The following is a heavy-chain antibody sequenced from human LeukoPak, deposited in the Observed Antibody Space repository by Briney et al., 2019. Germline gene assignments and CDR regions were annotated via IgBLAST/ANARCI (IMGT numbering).Heavy chain of an antibody. CDR1: GFTFSYYA. CDR2: ISGSGDDT. D-gene: IGHD3-3*01. J-gene: IGHJ4*02. V-gene: IGHV3-23*01. CDR3: AKVRYYDFWSGKTVQDY. Sequence: GGSLRLSCVASGFTFSYYAMSWVRQAPGKGLEWVSTISGSGDDTYYADPVKGRFTISRDNSKNTLHLQMNSLRAEDTAVYYCAKVRYYDFWSGKTVQDYWGQGTLVTVSS.